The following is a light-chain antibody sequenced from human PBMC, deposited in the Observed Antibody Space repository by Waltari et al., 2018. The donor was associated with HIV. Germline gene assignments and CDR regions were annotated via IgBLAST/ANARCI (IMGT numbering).Light chain of an antibody. J-gene: IGKJ1*01. V-gene: IGKV1-9*01. CDR1: QGFSSY. CDR2: EAS. CDR3: QQVNSYPWT. Sequence: DILLTQSPSFLSASVGDRVTITCRASQGFSSYLAWYQQKPGKVPKLLIYEASILQSGVPSRFSGSGTGTEFTLTISSLQPEDFATYYCQQVNSYPWTFGQGTKVEIK.